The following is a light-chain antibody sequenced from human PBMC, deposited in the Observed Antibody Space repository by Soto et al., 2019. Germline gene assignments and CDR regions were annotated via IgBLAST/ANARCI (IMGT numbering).Light chain of an antibody. CDR1: QSVSSSY. Sequence: EIVLTQSPGTLSLSPGERATLSCRASQSVSSSYLAWYQQKPGQAPRLLIYGASSRATGIPDRFSGSGSGRDFTLTISRLEPEDFAVYFCQQYGNSPPNTCGPGTKVDIK. CDR2: GAS. J-gene: IGKJ2*01. V-gene: IGKV3-20*01. CDR3: QQYGNSPPNT.